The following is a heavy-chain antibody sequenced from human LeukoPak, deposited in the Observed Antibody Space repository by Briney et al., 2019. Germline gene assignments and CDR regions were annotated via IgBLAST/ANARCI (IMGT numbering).Heavy chain of an antibody. CDR1: GFTFTFYY. CDR2: INPNSGGT. V-gene: IGHV1-2*02. CDR3: ARARIAAAGTGGKWFDP. Sequence: GASVKVSCKASGFTFTFYYMHWVRQAPGQGLEWMGWINPNSGGTNYAQKFQGRVTMTRDTSISTAYMELSRLRSDDTAVYYCARARIAAAGTGGKWFDPWGQGTLVTVSS. J-gene: IGHJ5*02. D-gene: IGHD6-13*01.